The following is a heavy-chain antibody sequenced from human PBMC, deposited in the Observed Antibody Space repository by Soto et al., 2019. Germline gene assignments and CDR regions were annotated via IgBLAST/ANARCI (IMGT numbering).Heavy chain of an antibody. CDR1: GFTFSSYE. CDR2: ISSSGGTK. D-gene: IGHD3-10*01. J-gene: IGHJ4*02. CDR3: ARDAFGTHDY. V-gene: IGHV3-48*03. Sequence: GGSLRLSCAASGFTFSSYEMNWVRQTPGKGLEWVSYISSSGGTKYYADSVEGRFTISRDNAKNSLYLQMNSLRAEDTGVYYCARDAFGTHDYWGQGTLVTVSS.